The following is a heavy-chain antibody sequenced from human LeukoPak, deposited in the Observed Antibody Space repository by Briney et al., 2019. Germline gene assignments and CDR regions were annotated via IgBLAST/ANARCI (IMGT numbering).Heavy chain of an antibody. CDR3: ASLGDYYDSSGYFQQTEYFQH. D-gene: IGHD3-22*01. CDR2: IYYSGST. J-gene: IGHJ1*01. CDR1: GGSISSYY. V-gene: IGHV4-59*08. Sequence: SETLSLTCTVSGGSISSYYWSWIRQPPGKGLEWIGYIYYSGSTNYNPSLKSRVTISVDTSKNQFSLKLSSVTAADTAVYYCASLGDYYDSSGYFQQTEYFQHWGQGTLVTVSS.